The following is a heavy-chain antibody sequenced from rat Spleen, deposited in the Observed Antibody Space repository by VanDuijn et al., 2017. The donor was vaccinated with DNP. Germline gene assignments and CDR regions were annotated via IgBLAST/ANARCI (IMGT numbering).Heavy chain of an antibody. Sequence: EVQLVESGGGLVQPGRSLKLSCAASGFTFSAYYMAWVRQAPKKGLEWVATISPSGSRTYYSDSVKGRFTISRDNAKNTQYLQMDSLRSEDTATYYCARHDPHAFDYWGQGVMVTVSS. J-gene: IGHJ2*01. CDR3: ARHDPHAFDY. CDR1: GFTFSAYY. V-gene: IGHV5-7*01. CDR2: ISPSGSRT. D-gene: IGHD3-1*01.